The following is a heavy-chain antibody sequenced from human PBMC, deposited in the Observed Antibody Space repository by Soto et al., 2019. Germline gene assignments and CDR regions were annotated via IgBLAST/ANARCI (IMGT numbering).Heavy chain of an antibody. CDR3: ARYYYDSSGPRFDP. CDR1: GFSLTTSGVG. J-gene: IGHJ5*02. V-gene: IGHV2-5*02. CDR2: IFRDDVK. D-gene: IGHD3-22*01. Sequence: QITLKESGPPLVKPTQTLTLTCTFSGFSLTTSGVGVGWIRQPPGKALEWLVLIFRDDVKRYSPSLKSRLTIIKDSSKNQVVLTMANMDPVDTGTYYCARYYYDSSGPRFDPWGQGTLVTVSS.